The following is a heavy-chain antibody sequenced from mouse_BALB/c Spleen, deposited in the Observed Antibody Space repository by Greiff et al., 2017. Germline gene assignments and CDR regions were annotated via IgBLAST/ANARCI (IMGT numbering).Heavy chain of an antibody. Sequence: EVKLMESGGGLVKPGGSLKLSCAASGFAFSSYDMSWVRQTPEKRLEWVAYISSGGGSTYYPDTVKGRFTISRDNAKNTLYLQMSSLKSEDTAMYYCARQRITTVVATDYWGQGTTLTVSS. CDR2: ISSGGGST. J-gene: IGHJ2*01. D-gene: IGHD1-1*01. CDR1: GFAFSSYD. V-gene: IGHV5-12-1*01. CDR3: ARQRITTVVATDY.